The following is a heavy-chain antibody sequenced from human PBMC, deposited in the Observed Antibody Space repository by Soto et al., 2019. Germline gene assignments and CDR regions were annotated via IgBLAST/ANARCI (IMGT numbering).Heavy chain of an antibody. J-gene: IGHJ4*02. CDR2: IYYSGST. CDR3: ARLLKRMTTVVTPAYFDY. Sequence: SETLSLTCTVSGGSISSSSYYWGWIRQPPGKGLEWIGSIYYSGSTYYNPSLKSRVTISVDTSKNQFSLKLSSVTAADTAVYYCARLLKRMTTVVTPAYFDYWGQGTLVTVSS. V-gene: IGHV4-39*01. D-gene: IGHD4-17*01. CDR1: GGSISSSSYY.